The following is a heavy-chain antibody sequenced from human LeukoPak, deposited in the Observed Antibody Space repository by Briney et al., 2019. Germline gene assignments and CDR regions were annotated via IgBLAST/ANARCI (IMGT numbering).Heavy chain of an antibody. J-gene: IGHJ4*02. Sequence: SETLSLTCTVYGGSFSSYYWSWIRQPPGKGLEWIGEINHNGSTNYNPSLKSRVTLSVDTSKNQFSLKLSSVTAADTAVYYCARAMPTRRTYDYWGQGTLVTVSS. CDR1: GGSFSSYY. CDR2: INHNGST. CDR3: ARAMPTRRTYDY. V-gene: IGHV4-34*01. D-gene: IGHD2-2*01.